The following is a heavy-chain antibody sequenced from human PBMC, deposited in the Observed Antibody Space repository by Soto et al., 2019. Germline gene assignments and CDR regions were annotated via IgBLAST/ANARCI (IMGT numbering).Heavy chain of an antibody. CDR1: GFTFSSNY. Sequence: WGSLRLSCAASGFTFSSNYMSWVRQAPGKGLEWVSVIYSGGSTYYADSVKGRFTISRDNSKNTLYLQMNSLRAEDTAVYYCARRTSGYSSGWYGGYYFDYWGQGTLVTVSS. V-gene: IGHV3-53*01. CDR3: ARRTSGYSSGWYGGYYFDY. J-gene: IGHJ4*02. CDR2: IYSGGST. D-gene: IGHD6-19*01.